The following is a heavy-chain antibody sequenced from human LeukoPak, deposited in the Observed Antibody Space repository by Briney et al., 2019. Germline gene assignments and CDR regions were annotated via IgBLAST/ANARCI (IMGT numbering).Heavy chain of an antibody. CDR2: IVPIFGTA. V-gene: IGHV1-69*01. D-gene: IGHD3-10*01. Sequence: SVKVSCKASGGTFSSYAISWVRQAPGQGLEWMGGIVPIFGTANYAQKFQGRVTITADESTSTAYMELSSLRSEDTAVYYCARAWAVRGPRGYYFDYWGQGTLVTVSS. CDR3: ARAWAVRGPRGYYFDY. CDR1: GGTFSSYA. J-gene: IGHJ4*02.